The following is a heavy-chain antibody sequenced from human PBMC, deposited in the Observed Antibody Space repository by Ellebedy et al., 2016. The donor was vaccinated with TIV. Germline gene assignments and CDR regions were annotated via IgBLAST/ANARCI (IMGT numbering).Heavy chain of an antibody. CDR2: TRNKANSYTT. CDR3: VSPAGSSGYWEAFDI. CDR1: GFTFSDNY. D-gene: IGHD3-22*01. Sequence: GESLKISCAASGFTFSDNYMDWVRQAPGKGLEWVGRTRNKANSYTTEYAASVKGRFTISRDDSKNSLYLQMNSLKTEDTAVYYCVSPAGSSGYWEAFDIWGQGTMVTVSS. V-gene: IGHV3-72*01. J-gene: IGHJ3*02.